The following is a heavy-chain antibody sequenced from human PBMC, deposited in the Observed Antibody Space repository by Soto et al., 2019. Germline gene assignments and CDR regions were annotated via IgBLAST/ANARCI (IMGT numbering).Heavy chain of an antibody. D-gene: IGHD4-17*01. CDR1: GFTFSAYG. CDR3: ARAYGGNPALFDP. Sequence: PGGSLRLSCAASGFTFSAYGIHWVRRAPAKGLEWVAVISHDGRNKYYADSVKGRFAVSRDNSKKTLYLQMNSLRAEDTAVYYCARAYGGNPALFDPWGQGTLVTVSS. CDR2: ISHDGRNK. V-gene: IGHV3-30*03. J-gene: IGHJ5*02.